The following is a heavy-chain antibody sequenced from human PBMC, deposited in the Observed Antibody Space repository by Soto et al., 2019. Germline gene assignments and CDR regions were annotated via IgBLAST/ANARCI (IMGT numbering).Heavy chain of an antibody. Sequence: QITLKESGPTLVKPTQTLTLTCTFSAFSLSTGGVGVGWIRQPPGKALECLALIYWDDDKRYSPSLRSRLTTTKDTSKTQVVLTMTNMDPVDTATYYCIQSRCGGDCLQSYASYYYYGMDVWGQGTTVTVSS. CDR1: AFSLSTGGVG. D-gene: IGHD2-21*02. CDR3: IQSRCGGDCLQSYASYYYYGMDV. J-gene: IGHJ6*02. CDR2: IYWDDDK. V-gene: IGHV2-5*02.